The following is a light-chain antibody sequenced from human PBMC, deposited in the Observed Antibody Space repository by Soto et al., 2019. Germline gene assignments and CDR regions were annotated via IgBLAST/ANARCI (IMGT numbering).Light chain of an antibody. J-gene: IGKJ2*01. CDR3: QQYYSPPYT. Sequence: EIVFTQSPGTLSLSPGERATLSCRASQSVSSSYLAWYQQKPGQAPRLLIYGASSRATGIPDRFSGSGSGTDFTLTISSLQAEDVAVYYCQQYYSPPYTFGQGTRLEIK. CDR1: QSVSSSY. CDR2: GAS. V-gene: IGKV3-20*01.